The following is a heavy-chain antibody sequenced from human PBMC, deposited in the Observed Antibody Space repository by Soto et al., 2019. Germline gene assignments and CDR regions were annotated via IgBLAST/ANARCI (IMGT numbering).Heavy chain of an antibody. CDR1: GYTFSNYD. D-gene: IGHD6-19*01. CDR2: VSNKNGVT. J-gene: IGHJ4*02. CDR3: ARERPNNGWYGFDH. Sequence: ASVKVCCKTSGYTFSNYDFSWVRQAPGQGLEWMGWVSNKNGVTNYAEKFRDRVTMSTDTSTNTIYMELRSLRSDDTAAYFCARERPNNGWYGFDHWGQGTQVTVSS. V-gene: IGHV1-18*04.